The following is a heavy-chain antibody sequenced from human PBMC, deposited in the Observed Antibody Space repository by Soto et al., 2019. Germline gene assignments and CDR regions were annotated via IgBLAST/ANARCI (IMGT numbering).Heavy chain of an antibody. CDR3: ARAARRFTISAGQLSHYYGMDV. D-gene: IGHD3-3*01. V-gene: IGHV4-30-4*01. CDR2: IYYSGST. J-gene: IGHJ6*02. CDR1: GGSISSGDYY. Sequence: PSETLSLTCTVSGGSISSGDYYWSWIRQPPGKGLVWIGYIYYSGSTYYNPSLKSRVTISVDTSKNQFSLKLSSVTAADTAVYYCARAARRFTISAGQLSHYYGMDVWGQGTMVTVSS.